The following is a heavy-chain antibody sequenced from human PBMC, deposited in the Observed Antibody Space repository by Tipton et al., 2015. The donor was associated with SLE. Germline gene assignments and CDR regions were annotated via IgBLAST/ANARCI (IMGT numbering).Heavy chain of an antibody. V-gene: IGHV4-4*08. CDR2: IYTSGST. CDR3: ARALDDYIAFDI. Sequence: TLSLTCTVSGGSISSYYWSWIRQHPGKGLEWIGYIYTSGSTNYNPTPKSRVTISVDTSKNQFSLKLSSVTAADTAVYYCARALDDYIAFDIWGQGTMVTVSS. D-gene: IGHD4-11*01. J-gene: IGHJ3*02. CDR1: GGSISSYY.